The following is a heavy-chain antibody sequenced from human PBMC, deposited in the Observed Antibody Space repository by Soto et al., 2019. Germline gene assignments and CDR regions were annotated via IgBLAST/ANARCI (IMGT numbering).Heavy chain of an antibody. CDR3: ARAGGCDYVLPIVY. CDR1: GGSISRYY. CDR2: IYASGGP. J-gene: IGHJ4*02. V-gene: IGHV4-59*01. Sequence: QVQLQESGPGLVEPSETLSLTCTVSGGSISRYYWSWSRQPPGKGLEWIGYIYASGGPNYHPSLKSRGTKSVDTSKNQFPLKLSSVTAAATAVYYCARAGGCDYVLPIVYWGQGTLVTVSS. D-gene: IGHD4-17*01.